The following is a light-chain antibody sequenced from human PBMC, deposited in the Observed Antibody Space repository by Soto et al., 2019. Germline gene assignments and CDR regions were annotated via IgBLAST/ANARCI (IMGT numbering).Light chain of an antibody. CDR3: YSYRGYYTRV. J-gene: IGLJ1*01. Sequence: QSALTQPASVSGTPGQSITISCSGSSSDVGNGYDSVSWYQQHPGKAPKLIIYEVTNRPSGVSSRFSGSKSGDTASLTISGLQAEDEADYYCYSYRGYYTRVFGTGTKVTVL. CDR1: SSDVGNGYDS. CDR2: EVT. V-gene: IGLV2-14*01.